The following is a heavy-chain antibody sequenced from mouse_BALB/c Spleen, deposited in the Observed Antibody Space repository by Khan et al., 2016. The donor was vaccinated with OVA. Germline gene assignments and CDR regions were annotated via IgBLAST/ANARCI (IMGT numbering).Heavy chain of an antibody. Sequence: EVELVESGGDLMKPGGSLKLSCAASGFTFSAYSMSWVRQTPDKRLEGVASINSDGYYTYYPDSVQGRFTISRNNAKNTLSLQMNGLKSEDTAIYYCASHLTGSFAYWGQGTLVTVSA. CDR3: ASHLTGSFAY. CDR2: INSDGYYT. D-gene: IGHD4-1*01. J-gene: IGHJ3*01. CDR1: GFTFSAYS. V-gene: IGHV5-6*01.